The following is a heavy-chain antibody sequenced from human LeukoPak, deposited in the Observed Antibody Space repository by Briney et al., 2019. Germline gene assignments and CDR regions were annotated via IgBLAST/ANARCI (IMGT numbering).Heavy chain of an antibody. CDR3: ARDHIAVAGPFDP. CDR1: GFTFSSYS. Sequence: GGSLRLSCAASGFTFSSYSMSWVRQAPGKGLEWVSYIGSSPTTIFYADSVKGRFTISRDNAKNSLYLQMNSLRAEDTDVYYCARDHIAVAGPFDPWGQGTLVTVSS. J-gene: IGHJ5*02. CDR2: IGSSPTTI. D-gene: IGHD6-19*01. V-gene: IGHV3-48*01.